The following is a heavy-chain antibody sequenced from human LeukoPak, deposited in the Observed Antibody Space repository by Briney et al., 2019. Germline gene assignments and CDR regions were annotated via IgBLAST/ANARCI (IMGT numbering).Heavy chain of an antibody. J-gene: IGHJ4*02. V-gene: IGHV3-23*01. CDR3: AKHSYDSSGYYSIDY. D-gene: IGHD3-22*01. Sequence: LSGGSLRLSCAASGFTLTSYAMSWVRQAPGKGLEWLSAIIGSVHSTYYADSVKGRVTISRDNSKNTLYLQMNSLRAEDTAVYYCAKHSYDSSGYYSIDYWGQGTLVTVFS. CDR2: IIGSVHST. CDR1: GFTLTSYA.